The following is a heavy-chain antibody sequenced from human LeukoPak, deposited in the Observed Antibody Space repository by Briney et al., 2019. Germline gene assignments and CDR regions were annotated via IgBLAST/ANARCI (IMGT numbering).Heavy chain of an antibody. Sequence: ASMKVSCKASGYTFTSYGISWVRQAPGQGLEWMGWISAYNGNTNYAQKLQGRVTMTTDTSTSTTYMELRSLRSDDTAVYYCARDQIMDQLLYGDYYYGMDVWGQGTTVTVSS. CDR2: ISAYNGNT. D-gene: IGHD2-2*02. V-gene: IGHV1-18*01. CDR3: ARDQIMDQLLYGDYYYGMDV. CDR1: GYTFTSYG. J-gene: IGHJ6*02.